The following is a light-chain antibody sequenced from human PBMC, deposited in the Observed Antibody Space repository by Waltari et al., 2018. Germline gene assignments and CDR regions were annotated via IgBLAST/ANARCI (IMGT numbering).Light chain of an antibody. J-gene: IGLJ2*01. CDR3: ASWDYSLKGVV. CDR2: SNS. CDR1: SSNIESNP. V-gene: IGLV1-44*01. Sequence: QPVVTQPPSASGTPGQRVTISCSGSSSNIESNPVNWYQQLPGRAPKLLIYSNSHRPSAVPYRFSGSSSGQSASLAISGRQSDDEGNYYCASWDYSLKGVVYGGGIKLTVL.